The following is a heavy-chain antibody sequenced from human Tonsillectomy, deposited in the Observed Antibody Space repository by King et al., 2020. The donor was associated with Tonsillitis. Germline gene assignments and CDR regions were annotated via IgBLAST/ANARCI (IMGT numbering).Heavy chain of an antibody. Sequence: VQLQESGPGLVKPSETLSLTCTVSGYSINNGYFWGWVRQPPGKGLEWIASMIHSGTSFHNPSLKSRGTISVDTTNNKFSLMLTSVTAADTAVYYCAREREKQWFYGGQGILVTVSS. CDR2: MIHSGTS. D-gene: IGHD3-22*01. CDR1: GYSINNGYF. J-gene: IGHJ4*02. V-gene: IGHV4-38-2*02. CDR3: AREREKQWFY.